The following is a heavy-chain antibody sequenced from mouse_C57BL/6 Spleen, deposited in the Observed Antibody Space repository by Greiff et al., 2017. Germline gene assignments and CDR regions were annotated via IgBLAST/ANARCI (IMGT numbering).Heavy chain of an antibody. J-gene: IGHJ4*01. CDR2: IYPGSGST. V-gene: IGHV1-55*01. D-gene: IGHD1-1*01. Sequence: VQLQQSGAELVKPGASVKMSCKASGYTFTSYWITWVKQRPGQGLEWIGDIYPGSGSTNYNEKFKSKATLTVDTSSSTAYMQLSSLTSEDSAVYYCAREGITTVVTPLYAMDYWGQGTSVTVSS. CDR1: GYTFTSYW. CDR3: AREGITTVVTPLYAMDY.